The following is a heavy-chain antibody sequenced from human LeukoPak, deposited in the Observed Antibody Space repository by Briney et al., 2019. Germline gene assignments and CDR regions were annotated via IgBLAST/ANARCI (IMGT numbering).Heavy chain of an antibody. CDR3: ARASGPFDY. D-gene: IGHD3-10*01. CDR2: ISYDGTKE. V-gene: IGHV3-30*03. J-gene: IGHJ4*02. Sequence: GRSLRLSCAASGFTFSRYGMHWVRQAPGKGVEWVAAISYDGTKEHHTDPVKGRFSVSRDNSKNTLYLQMNSLRVEDTAVYSCARASGPFDYWGQGTLVTVSS. CDR1: GFTFSRYG.